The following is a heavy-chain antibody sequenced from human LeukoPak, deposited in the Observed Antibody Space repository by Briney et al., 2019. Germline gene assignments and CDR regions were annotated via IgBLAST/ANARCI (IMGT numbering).Heavy chain of an antibody. Sequence: GGSLRLSCVASGFTFNSYWMNWVRQAPGKGLEWVANIKQDGSEKYYVDSVKGRFTISRDNAKNSLYLQMNSLRAEDTAVYYCAKPITISGATDAFDIWGQGTMVPVSS. CDR1: GFTFNSYW. J-gene: IGHJ3*02. CDR3: AKPITISGATDAFDI. CDR2: IKQDGSEK. V-gene: IGHV3-7*01. D-gene: IGHD3-3*01.